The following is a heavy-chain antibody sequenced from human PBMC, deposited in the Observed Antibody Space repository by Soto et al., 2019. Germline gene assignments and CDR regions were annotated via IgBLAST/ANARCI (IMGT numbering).Heavy chain of an antibody. J-gene: IGHJ5*01. V-gene: IGHV4-59*01. CDR1: GGSISSYY. Sequence: SETLSLTCTVSGGSISSYYWSWIRQPPGKGLEWIGYVFYTGSTNYNPSFKSRVTMSVDTSKNQFSLKLSSVTAADTAVYFCARMMYSSGWHPLDSWGQGTLVTVSS. D-gene: IGHD6-19*01. CDR2: VFYTGST. CDR3: ARMMYSSGWHPLDS.